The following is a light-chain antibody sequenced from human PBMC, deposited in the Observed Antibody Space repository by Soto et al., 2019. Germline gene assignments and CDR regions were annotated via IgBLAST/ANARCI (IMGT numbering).Light chain of an antibody. CDR2: RNN. J-gene: IGLJ2*01. Sequence: QSALTQPPSASGTPGQRVTISCSGSSSNIGSNYVYWYQQLPGTAPKLLIYRNNQRPSGVPDRFSGSKSGTSASLAISGLRSEDEADYYCAAWDDSLKVFGGGTKLTVL. V-gene: IGLV1-47*01. CDR3: AAWDDSLKV. CDR1: SSNIGSNY.